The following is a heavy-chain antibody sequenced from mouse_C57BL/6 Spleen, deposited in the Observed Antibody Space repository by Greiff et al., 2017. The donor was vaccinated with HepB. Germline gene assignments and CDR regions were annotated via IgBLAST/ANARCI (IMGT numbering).Heavy chain of an antibody. J-gene: IGHJ3*01. Sequence: EVQLQQSGPELVKPGASVKISCKASGYTFTDYYMNWVKQSHGKSLEWIGDINPNNGGTSYNQKFKGKATLTVDKSSSTAYMELRSLTSEDSAVYYCARGGDYDYDFAYWGQGTLVTVSA. V-gene: IGHV1-26*01. CDR1: GYTFTDYY. D-gene: IGHD2-4*01. CDR2: INPNNGGT. CDR3: ARGGDYDYDFAY.